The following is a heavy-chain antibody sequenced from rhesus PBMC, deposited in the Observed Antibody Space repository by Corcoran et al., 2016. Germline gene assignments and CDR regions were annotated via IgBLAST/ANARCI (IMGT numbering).Heavy chain of an antibody. CDR3: ARESVPEYYFDY. J-gene: IGHJ4*01. Sequence: QVPLQESGPGVVKPSEPLSLTGAVTGGSLRAVSSRGWVRQPPGKGLERFGYIYVSSGSPNYNPSLKNRVTISKDASKNQFSLKLSSVTAADTAVYYCARESVPEYYFDYWGQGVLVTVSS. D-gene: IGHD3-22*01. V-gene: IGHV4-76*01. CDR2: IYVSSGSP. CDR1: GGSLRAVSS.